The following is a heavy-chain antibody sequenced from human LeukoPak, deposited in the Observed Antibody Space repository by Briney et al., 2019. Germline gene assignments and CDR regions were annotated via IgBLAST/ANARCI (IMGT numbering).Heavy chain of an antibody. D-gene: IGHD6-13*01. J-gene: IGHJ5*02. CDR1: GFAFSHYS. CDR2: ISCDGCDK. CDR3: ARRGGYSSSWYGGNWFDP. Sequence: QPGGSLRLSCAASGFAFSHYSMHWVREAPGKGLEGVTVISCDGCDKFYADSVKGRFNISRDNSKNTVYLQMNSLRAEDTAVYYCARRGGYSSSWYGGNWFDPWGQGTLVTVSS. V-gene: IGHV3-30*04.